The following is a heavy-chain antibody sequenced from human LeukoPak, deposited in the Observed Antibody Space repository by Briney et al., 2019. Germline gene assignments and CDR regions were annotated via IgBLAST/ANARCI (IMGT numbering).Heavy chain of an antibody. CDR3: AKDHYSSGWYFDY. Sequence: GGSLRLSCAASGFTFSSYAMSWVRRAPGKGLEWVAIISYDGSNKYYADSVKGRFTISRDNSKNTLYLQMNSLRAEDTAVYYCAKDHYSSGWYFDYWGQGTLVTVSS. CDR2: ISYDGSNK. V-gene: IGHV3-30*18. J-gene: IGHJ4*02. D-gene: IGHD6-19*01. CDR1: GFTFSSYA.